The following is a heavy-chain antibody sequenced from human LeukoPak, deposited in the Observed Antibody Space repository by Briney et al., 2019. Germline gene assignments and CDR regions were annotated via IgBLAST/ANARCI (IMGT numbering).Heavy chain of an antibody. V-gene: IGHV4-28*05. D-gene: IGHD4-11*01. CDR3: VRSEIDDYSRY. CDR1: GYSINSGHW. CDR2: IDYSGSI. J-gene: IGHJ4*02. Sequence: PSETLSLTCTVSGYSINSGHWWGWIRQPPGKGLEWIGYIDYSGSIYYNPSLKSRVTMSVDTARNQFSQKLTSVTAADTAVYYCVRSEIDDYSRYWGRGMLVIVSS.